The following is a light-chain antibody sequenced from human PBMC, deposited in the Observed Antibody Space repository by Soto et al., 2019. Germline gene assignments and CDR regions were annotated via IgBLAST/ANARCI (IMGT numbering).Light chain of an antibody. V-gene: IGKV1-17*01. Sequence: DIQMTQSPSSLSASVGDRVTITCRAGQGINNDLGWYQQKPGKAPKRLIYAASSLQSGVPSRFSGSGSGTEFTLTISSLQPEDFATYYCLQHNRYPLTFGGGTKGEIK. J-gene: IGKJ4*01. CDR2: AAS. CDR3: LQHNRYPLT. CDR1: QGINND.